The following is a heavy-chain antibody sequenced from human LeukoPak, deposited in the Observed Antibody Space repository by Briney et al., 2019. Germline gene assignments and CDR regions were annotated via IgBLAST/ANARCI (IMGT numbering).Heavy chain of an antibody. CDR2: IYYSGTT. Sequence: SETLSLTRTVSGGSISSYYWNWIRQPPGKGLEWIGYIYYSGTTNYNPSLKSRVSISLDTSKKKFSLKLSSVTAADTAVYYCARQIDYDYVWGSFHFDYWGPGTLVTVSS. V-gene: IGHV4-59*08. D-gene: IGHD3-16*01. CDR1: GGSISSYY. J-gene: IGHJ4*02. CDR3: ARQIDYDYVWGSFHFDY.